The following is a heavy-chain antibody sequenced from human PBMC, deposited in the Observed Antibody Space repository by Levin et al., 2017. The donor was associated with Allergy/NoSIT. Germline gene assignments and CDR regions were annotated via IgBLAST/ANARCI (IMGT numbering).Heavy chain of an antibody. CDR1: GFTFSSYW. CDR2: IKQDGSEK. Sequence: GESLKISCAASGFTFSSYWMSWVRQAPGKGLEWVANIKQDGSEKYYVDSVKGRFTISRDNAKNSLYLQMNSLRAEDTAVYYCARGWYGMDVWGQGTTVTVSS. V-gene: IGHV3-7*01. CDR3: ARGWYGMDV. J-gene: IGHJ6*02. D-gene: IGHD2-15*01.